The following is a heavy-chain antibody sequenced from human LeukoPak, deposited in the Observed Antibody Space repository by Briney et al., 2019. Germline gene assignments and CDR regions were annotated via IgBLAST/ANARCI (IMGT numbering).Heavy chain of an antibody. CDR3: ARAPNEVAFDI. J-gene: IGHJ3*02. CDR2: IIPIFGTA. Sequence: SVKVSCKASRATFRSYAISWVRQAPGQGLEWMGGIIPIFGTANYAQKFQGRVTITADDSTNTAYMELSSLRSEDTAVYYCARAPNEVAFDIWGQGTMVSVSS. V-gene: IGHV1-69*01. CDR1: RATFRSYA.